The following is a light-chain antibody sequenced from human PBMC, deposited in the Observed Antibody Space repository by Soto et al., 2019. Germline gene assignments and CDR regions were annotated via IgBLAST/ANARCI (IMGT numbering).Light chain of an antibody. CDR2: DAS. CDR1: QSVSSY. V-gene: IGKV3-11*01. J-gene: IGKJ1*01. CDR3: QQRSNWPGT. Sequence: EVVLTQSPATLSLSPGERATLSCRASQSVSSYLAWYQQKPGQAPRLLIYDASNRATGIPARFSGSGSGTDFTHTISSLEPEDFAVYYCQQRSNWPGTFGQGTKVDIK.